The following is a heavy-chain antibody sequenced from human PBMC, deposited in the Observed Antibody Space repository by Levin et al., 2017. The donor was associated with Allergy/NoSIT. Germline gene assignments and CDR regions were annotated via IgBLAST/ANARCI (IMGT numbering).Heavy chain of an antibody. CDR3: ARDPELRFLEWLRATGGPTEIDY. CDR1: GFTFSSYS. J-gene: IGHJ4*02. Sequence: PGGSLRLSCAASGFTFSSYSMNWVRQAPGKGLEWVSSISSSSSYIYYADSVKGRFTISRDNAKNSLYLQMNSLRAEDTAVYYCARDPELRFLEWLRATGGPTEIDYWGQGTLVTVSS. CDR2: ISSSSSYI. V-gene: IGHV3-21*01. D-gene: IGHD3-3*01.